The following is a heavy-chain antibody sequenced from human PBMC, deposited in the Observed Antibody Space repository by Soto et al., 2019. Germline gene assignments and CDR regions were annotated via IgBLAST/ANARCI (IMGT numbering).Heavy chain of an antibody. CDR2: IIPIFDTA. CDR1: GGTFSSYA. V-gene: IGHV1-69*12. CDR3: AGHSSGVPGYYYGMDV. D-gene: IGHD3-22*01. J-gene: IGHJ6*02. Sequence: QVQLVQSGAEVNKPGSSVKVCCKASGGTFSSYAISWVRQAPGQGLEWMGGIIPIFDTADYAQQFQGRVTITADESTNTAYMELSSLRSEDTAVYYCAGHSSGVPGYYYGMDVWGQGTTVIVSS.